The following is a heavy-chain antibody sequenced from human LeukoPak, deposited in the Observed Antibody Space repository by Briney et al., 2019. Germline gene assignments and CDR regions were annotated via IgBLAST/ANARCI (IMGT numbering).Heavy chain of an antibody. Sequence: GGSLRLSCAASGFTFSSYAMSWVRQAPGKGLEWVSAFSGSGGGTYYADSVKGRFTISRDNSKNTLYLQMNSLRAEDTAVYYCAREGDGYNSPIDYWGQGTPVTVSS. CDR3: AREGDGYNSPIDY. V-gene: IGHV3-23*01. CDR2: FSGSGGGT. CDR1: GFTFSSYA. D-gene: IGHD5-24*01. J-gene: IGHJ4*02.